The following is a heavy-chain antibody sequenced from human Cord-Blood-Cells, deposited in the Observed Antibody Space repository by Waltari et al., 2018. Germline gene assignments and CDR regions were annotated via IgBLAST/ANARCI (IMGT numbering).Heavy chain of an antibody. CDR2: IYYSGST. Sequence: QLQLQESGPGLVKPSETLSLTCTGSGGSISSSSYYWCWIRQPPGKGLEWIGSIYYSGSTYYHPSLKSRVTISVDTSKNQFSLKLSSVTAADTAVYYCARPGSSTGIDYWGQGTLVTVSS. CDR1: GGSISSSSYY. D-gene: IGHD3-9*01. CDR3: ARPGSSTGIDY. V-gene: IGHV4-39*01. J-gene: IGHJ4*02.